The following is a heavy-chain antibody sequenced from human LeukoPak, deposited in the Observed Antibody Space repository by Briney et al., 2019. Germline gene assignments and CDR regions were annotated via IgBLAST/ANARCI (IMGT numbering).Heavy chain of an antibody. CDR3: ASLDILTGYYYFNY. CDR1: GGSFSGYY. CDR2: INHSGST. Sequence: SETLSLTCAVYGGSFSGYYWSWIRQPPGKGLEWIGEINHSGSTNYNPSLKSRVTISVDTSKNQFSLKLSSVTAADTAVYYCASLDILTGYYYFNYWGQGTLVTVSS. V-gene: IGHV4-34*01. J-gene: IGHJ4*02. D-gene: IGHD3-9*01.